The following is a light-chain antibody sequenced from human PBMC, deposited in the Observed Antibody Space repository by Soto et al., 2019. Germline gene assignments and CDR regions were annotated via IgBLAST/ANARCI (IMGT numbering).Light chain of an antibody. V-gene: IGLV2-8*01. Sequence: QSALTQPPSASGSPGQSVTVSCTGTSSDVGGYNFVSWYQHHPGKAPKLMIYEVNKRPSGVPDRFSGSKSGNTASLTVSGLRAEDEADYFCSSYAGSNNYVFGTGTKLTVL. CDR2: EVN. CDR3: SSYAGSNNYV. J-gene: IGLJ1*01. CDR1: SSDVGGYNF.